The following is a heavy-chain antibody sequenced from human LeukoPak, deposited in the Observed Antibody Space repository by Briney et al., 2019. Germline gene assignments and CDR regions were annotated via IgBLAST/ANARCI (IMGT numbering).Heavy chain of an antibody. V-gene: IGHV4-59*12. CDR3: ARDPSSYGSGSYYTRSSDY. Sequence: SETLSLTCTVSGGSISSYYWSWIRQPPGKGLEWIGYIYYSGSTNYNPSLKSRVTISVDTSKNQFSLKLSSVTAADTAVYYCARDPSSYGSGSYYTRSSDYWGQGTLVTVSS. CDR2: IYYSGST. J-gene: IGHJ4*02. D-gene: IGHD3-10*01. CDR1: GGSISSYY.